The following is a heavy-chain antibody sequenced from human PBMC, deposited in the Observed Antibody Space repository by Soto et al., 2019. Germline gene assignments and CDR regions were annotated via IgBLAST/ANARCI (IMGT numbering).Heavy chain of an antibody. CDR1: GGSISSGGYS. Sequence: SETLSLTCAVSGGSISSGGYSWSWIRQPPGKGLEWIGYIYHSGSTYYNPSLKSRVTISVDRSKNQFSLKLSSVTAADTAVYYCARASPTVTNLDYWGQGTLVTVSS. CDR2: IYHSGST. CDR3: ARASPTVTNLDY. V-gene: IGHV4-30-2*01. D-gene: IGHD4-17*01. J-gene: IGHJ4*02.